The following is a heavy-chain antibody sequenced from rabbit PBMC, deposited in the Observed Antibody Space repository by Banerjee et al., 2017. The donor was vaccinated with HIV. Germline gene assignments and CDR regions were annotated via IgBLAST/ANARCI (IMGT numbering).Heavy chain of an antibody. J-gene: IGHJ6*01. CDR3: ARGPSGYVGLGL. CDR2: IWTSSANT. CDR1: GFSFSSGYY. V-gene: IGHV1S40*01. Sequence: QSLEESGGDLVKPGASLTLTCKASGFSFSSGYYICWVRQAPGKGLEWIACIWTSSANTYYASWVNGRFTISKTSSTTVTLQMTSLTAADTATYLCARGPSGYVGLGLWGPGTLVTVS. D-gene: IGHD1-1*01.